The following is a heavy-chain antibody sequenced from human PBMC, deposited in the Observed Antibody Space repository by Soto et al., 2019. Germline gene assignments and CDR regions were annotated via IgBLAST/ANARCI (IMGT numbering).Heavy chain of an antibody. J-gene: IGHJ6*03. CDR3: AREFKVTIFGVAPFYYYYMDV. Sequence: PSETLSLTCTVSGGSISSYYWSWIRQPPGKGLEWIGYIYYSGSTNYNPSLKSRVTISVGTSKNQFSLKLSSVTAADTAVYYCAREFKVTIFGVAPFYYYYMDVWGKGTTVTVSS. CDR2: IYYSGST. V-gene: IGHV4-59*01. D-gene: IGHD3-3*01. CDR1: GGSISSYY.